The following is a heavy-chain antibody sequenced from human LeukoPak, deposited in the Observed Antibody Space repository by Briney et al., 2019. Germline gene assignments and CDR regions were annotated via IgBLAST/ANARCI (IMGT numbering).Heavy chain of an antibody. J-gene: IGHJ4*02. V-gene: IGHV6-1*01. CDR3: ARGLFTFGGVIAPMDFDY. CDR1: GDSVSNNRAA. Sequence: SQTLSLTCGISGDSVSNNRAAWNWIRQSPSRGLEWLGRTYYRSRWSSDYAVSVKSRITFNADTSKNQFSLHLNSVTPEDTAVYYCARGLFTFGGVIAPMDFDYWGQGTVVTVSS. CDR2: TYYRSRWSS. D-gene: IGHD3-16*02.